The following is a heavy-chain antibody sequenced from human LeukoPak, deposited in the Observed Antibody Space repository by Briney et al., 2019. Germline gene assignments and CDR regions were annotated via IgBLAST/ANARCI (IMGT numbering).Heavy chain of an antibody. CDR2: ISSSSTI. D-gene: IGHD3-10*01. J-gene: IGHJ4*02. Sequence: GGSLRLSCAASGFTFSSYSMNWVRQAPGKGLEWVSYISSSSTIYYADSVKGRFTISRDNAKNSLYLQMNSLRDEDTAVYYCAREDRGAFYYWGQGTLVTVSS. CDR3: AREDRGAFYY. CDR1: GFTFSSYS. V-gene: IGHV3-48*02.